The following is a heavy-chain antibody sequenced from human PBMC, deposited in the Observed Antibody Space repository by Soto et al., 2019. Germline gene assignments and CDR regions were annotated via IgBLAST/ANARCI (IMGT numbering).Heavy chain of an antibody. CDR1: GFTFSDYY. CDR2: ITGSGGST. Sequence: VQLVESGGGLVKPGGSLRLSCAGSGFTFSDYYMSWIRQAPGKGLEWVSVITGSGGSTYYADSVKGRFTISRDTSKNTLFLQMNSLRAEDTAVYYCAKDRYGDYGGIDYWGQGTMVTVSS. J-gene: IGHJ4*02. D-gene: IGHD4-17*01. V-gene: IGHV3-23*04. CDR3: AKDRYGDYGGIDY.